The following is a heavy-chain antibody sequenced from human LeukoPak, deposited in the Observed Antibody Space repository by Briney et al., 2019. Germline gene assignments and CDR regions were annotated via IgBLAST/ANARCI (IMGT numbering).Heavy chain of an antibody. CDR1: GGSISSYY. Sequence: SETLSLTCTVSGGSISSYYWSWIRQPPGKGLAWIGYIYYSGSTTYNPSLKSRVTISVDTSKNQFSLRLTSVTAADTAVYYCARWDGYNSQFDYWGQGTLVTVSS. V-gene: IGHV4-59*01. CDR2: IYYSGST. D-gene: IGHD5-24*01. J-gene: IGHJ4*02. CDR3: ARWDGYNSQFDY.